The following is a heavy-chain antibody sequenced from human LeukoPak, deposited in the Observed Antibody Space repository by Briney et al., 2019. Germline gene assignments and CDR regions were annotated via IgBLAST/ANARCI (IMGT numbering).Heavy chain of an antibody. V-gene: IGHV1-3*03. CDR3: ARSDFWSGPYYFDY. CDR1: GYTFTSYA. D-gene: IGHD3-3*01. CDR2: INAGNGNT. Sequence: GASVKVSCKASGYTFTSYAMHWVRQAPGQRLEWMGWINAGNGNTKYSQEFQGRVTITRDTSASTAYMELSSLRSEDMAVYYCARSDFWSGPYYFDYWGQGTLVTVSS. J-gene: IGHJ4*02.